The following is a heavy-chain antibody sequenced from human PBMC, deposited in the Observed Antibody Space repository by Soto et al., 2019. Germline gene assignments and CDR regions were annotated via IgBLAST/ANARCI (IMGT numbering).Heavy chain of an antibody. CDR1: GYSFTTYC. J-gene: IGHJ4*01. CDR3: ARHSTSAPKDY. V-gene: IGHV5-51*01. D-gene: IGHD3-10*01. CDR2: IYPGDSDT. Sequence: GESLKISCKGSGYSFTTYCIAWVRQMPGKDLEWVGIIYPGDSDTRYSPSFEGHVTISVEKSISSAFLQWNSLKASDNAIYYCARHSTSAPKDYWGQGTLVTVAS.